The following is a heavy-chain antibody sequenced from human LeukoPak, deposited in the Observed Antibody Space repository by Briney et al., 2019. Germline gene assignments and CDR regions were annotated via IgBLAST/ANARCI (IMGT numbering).Heavy chain of an antibody. CDR2: IDGSDGAS. CDR3: ARVDSGNYDY. D-gene: IGHD1-26*01. J-gene: IGHJ4*02. CDR1: GFRFSSYV. V-gene: IGHV3-23*01. Sequence: PGGSLRLSCAASGFRFSSYVMSWVRQAPGKGLEYVSSIDGSDGASYYADSVKGRFTISRDNSKNTLFLQMNSLRVEDTAVYHCARVDSGNYDYWGQGTLLTVSS.